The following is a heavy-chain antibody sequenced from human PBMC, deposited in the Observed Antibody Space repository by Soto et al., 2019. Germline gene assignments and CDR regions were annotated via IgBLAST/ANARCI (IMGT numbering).Heavy chain of an antibody. CDR1: GGTFSSYT. D-gene: IGHD3-10*01. V-gene: IGHV1-69*02. CDR3: PSDRYAYGSGSTMDS. CDR2: IVPILGVP. J-gene: IGHJ4*02. Sequence: QVQLVQSGAEVKKPGSSVKVSCKASGGTFSSYTVSWVRQAPGQGLEWMGRIVPILGVPNYAQRCQGRVTITADKGKNPAYMERSSLRSDDPAVYYSPSDRYAYGSGSTMDSWGQGTLVTVSS.